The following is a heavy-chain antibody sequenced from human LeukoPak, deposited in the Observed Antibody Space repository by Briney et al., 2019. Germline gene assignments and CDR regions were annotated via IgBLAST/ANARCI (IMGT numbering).Heavy chain of an antibody. CDR3: ARQHYDSSGYYYFDY. V-gene: IGHV3-11*01. D-gene: IGHD3-22*01. CDR1: GFTFSDYY. J-gene: IGHJ4*02. CDR2: ISSSGSTI. Sequence: GGFLRLSCAASGFTFSDYYMSWIRQAPGKGLEWVSYISSSGSTIYYADSVKGRFTISRDNAKNSLYLQMNSLRAEDTAVYYCARQHYDSSGYYYFDYWGQGTLVTVSS.